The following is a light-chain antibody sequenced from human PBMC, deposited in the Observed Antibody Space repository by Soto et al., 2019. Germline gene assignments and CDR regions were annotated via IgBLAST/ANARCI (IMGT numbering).Light chain of an antibody. J-gene: IGLJ2*01. CDR1: SSDVGGYNY. CDR2: EVS. CDR3: SSYAGSPVV. V-gene: IGLV2-8*01. Sequence: QSALTQPPSASGSPGQSVTISCTGTSSDVGGYNYVSWYQQHPGKAPKLMIYEVSKRPSGVPDRFSGSKSGNTASLTVSGLPAEDEADYYCSSYAGSPVVFGGGTKVTVL.